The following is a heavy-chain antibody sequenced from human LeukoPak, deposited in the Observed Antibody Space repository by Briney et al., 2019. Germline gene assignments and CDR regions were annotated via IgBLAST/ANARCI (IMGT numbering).Heavy chain of an antibody. D-gene: IGHD3-10*01. V-gene: IGHV4-61*02. Sequence: SETLSLTCTVSGGSISSGSYYWSWIRQPAGKGLEWIGRIYTSGSTNYNPSLKSRVTISVDTSKNQFSLKLSSVTAADTAVYYCARGLIWFGVIGWFDPWGQGTLVTVSS. CDR2: IYTSGST. CDR3: ARGLIWFGVIGWFDP. CDR1: GGSISSGSYY. J-gene: IGHJ5*02.